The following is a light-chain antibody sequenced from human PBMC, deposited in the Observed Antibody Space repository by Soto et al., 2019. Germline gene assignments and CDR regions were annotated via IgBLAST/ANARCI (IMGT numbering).Light chain of an antibody. J-gene: IGLJ2*01. Sequence: QSALTQPASVSGSPGQSITISCTGTSSDVGGYNYVSWYQHHPGKAPKLMIYDVSNRPSGVSNRFSGSKSDNTASLTISGLQAEDVAYYYCSSYTSTNPVVFGGGTKLTVL. CDR3: SSYTSTNPVV. CDR1: SSDVGGYNY. CDR2: DVS. V-gene: IGLV2-14*03.